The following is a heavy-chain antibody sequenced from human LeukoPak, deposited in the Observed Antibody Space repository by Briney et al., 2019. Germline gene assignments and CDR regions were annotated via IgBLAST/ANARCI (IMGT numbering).Heavy chain of an antibody. J-gene: IGHJ6*02. Sequence: PGGSLRLSCAASGFTFSSYAMSWVRQAPGKGLEWVSAISGSGGSTYYADSVKGRFTISRDNSKNTLYLQMNSLRAEDTAVYYCATYFYSPHYYGMDVWGQGTTVTVSS. CDR2: ISGSGGST. V-gene: IGHV3-23*01. CDR1: GFTFSSYA. D-gene: IGHD2/OR15-2a*01. CDR3: ATYFYSPHYYGMDV.